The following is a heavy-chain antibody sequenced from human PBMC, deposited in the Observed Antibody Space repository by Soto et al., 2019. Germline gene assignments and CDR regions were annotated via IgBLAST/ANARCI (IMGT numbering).Heavy chain of an antibody. J-gene: IGHJ6*02. V-gene: IGHV1-69*01. D-gene: IGHD3-3*01. CDR2: IIPIFGTA. CDR1: GGTFSSYA. Sequence: QVQLVQSGAEVKKPGSSVKVSCKASGGTFSSYAISWVRQAPGQGLEWMGGIIPIFGTANYAQKFQGRVTITADESTSTAYMELSSLRSEDTAVYYCARDHDFWSGYYSSYYYYYYGMDVWGQGTTVTVSS. CDR3: ARDHDFWSGYYSSYYYYYYGMDV.